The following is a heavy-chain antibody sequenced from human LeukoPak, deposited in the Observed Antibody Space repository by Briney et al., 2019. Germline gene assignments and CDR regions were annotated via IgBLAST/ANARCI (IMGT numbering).Heavy chain of an antibody. D-gene: IGHD4-17*01. CDR3: ATTVTSGTVDY. CDR2: IYSGGST. V-gene: IGHV3-53*01. J-gene: IGHJ4*02. Sequence: PGGSLRFSCAASGFTVSSNYMSWVRQAPGKGLEWVSVIYSGGSTYYADSVKGRFTMSRDNSKNTLYLQMNSLRAEDTAVYYCATTVTSGTVDYWGQGTLVTVSS. CDR1: GFTVSSNY.